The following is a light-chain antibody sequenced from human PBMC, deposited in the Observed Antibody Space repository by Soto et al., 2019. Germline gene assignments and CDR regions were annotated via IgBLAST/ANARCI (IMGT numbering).Light chain of an antibody. V-gene: IGKV1-5*01. Sequence: STLSASVGDRVTITCRASQTISSWLAWYQQLPGKAPKLLIYDAYTLETGVPSRFSGSGSGTDFTLTISSLQADDFATYYCQQYDSYSWTFGQGTKVDIK. CDR1: QTISSW. J-gene: IGKJ1*01. CDR3: QQYDSYSWT. CDR2: DAY.